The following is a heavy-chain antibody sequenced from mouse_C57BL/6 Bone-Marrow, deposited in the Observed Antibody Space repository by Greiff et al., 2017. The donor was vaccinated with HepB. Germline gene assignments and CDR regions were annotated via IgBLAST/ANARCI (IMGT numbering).Heavy chain of an antibody. CDR1: GYTFTSYW. CDR3: TRRGIYDYALYY. J-gene: IGHJ2*01. V-gene: IGHV1-64*01. CDR2: IHPNSGST. D-gene: IGHD2-4*01. Sequence: VQLQQPGAELVKPGASVKLSCKASGYTFTSYWMHWVKQRPGQGLEWIGMIHPNSGSTNYNEKFKSKATLTVDKSSSTAYMQLSSLTSEDSAVYYCTRRGIYDYALYYWGQDTTLTVSS.